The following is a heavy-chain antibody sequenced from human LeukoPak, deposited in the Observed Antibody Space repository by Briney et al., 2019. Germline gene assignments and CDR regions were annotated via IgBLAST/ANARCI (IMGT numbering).Heavy chain of an antibody. J-gene: IGHJ4*02. Sequence: SETLSLTCTVSGGSISSSSYHWGWIRQPPGKGLEWIGEINHSGSTNYNPSLKSRVTISVDTSKNQFSLKLSSVTAADTAVYYCARRPPLGGSRGYFDYWGQGTLVTVSS. V-gene: IGHV4-39*07. CDR2: INHSGST. CDR3: ARRPPLGGSRGYFDY. CDR1: GGSISSSSYH. D-gene: IGHD1-26*01.